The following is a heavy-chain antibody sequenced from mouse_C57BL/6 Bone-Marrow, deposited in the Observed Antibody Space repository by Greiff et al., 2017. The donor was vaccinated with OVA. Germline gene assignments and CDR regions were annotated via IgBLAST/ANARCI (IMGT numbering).Heavy chain of an antibody. CDR3: SRPIYYYGSSYLAWFAY. V-gene: IGHV1-64*01. Sequence: VQLQQPGAELVKPGASVKLSCKASGYTFTSYWMHWVKQRPGQGLEWIGMIHPNSGSTNYNEKFKSKATLTVDKSSSTAYMQLSSLTSEDSAVYYCSRPIYYYGSSYLAWFAYWGQGTLVTVSA. J-gene: IGHJ3*01. D-gene: IGHD1-1*01. CDR1: GYTFTSYW. CDR2: IHPNSGST.